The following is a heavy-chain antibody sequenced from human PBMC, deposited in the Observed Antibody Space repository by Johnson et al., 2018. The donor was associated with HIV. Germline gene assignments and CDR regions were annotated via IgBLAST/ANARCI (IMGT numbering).Heavy chain of an antibody. CDR1: GFTFSSYD. J-gene: IGHJ3*02. CDR2: IGTAGDT. CDR3: ARAVCRGGRCYSHDAFDI. D-gene: IGHD2-15*01. V-gene: IGHV3-13*01. Sequence: EVQLVESGGGLKQPGGSLRLSCAASGFTFSSYDMHWVRQATGKGLEWVSTIGTAGDTYYPGSVKGRFTVSSEDAKNSLYLPMNSLRAGDTDLYYCARAVCRGGRCYSHDAFDIWGQGTMVTVSS.